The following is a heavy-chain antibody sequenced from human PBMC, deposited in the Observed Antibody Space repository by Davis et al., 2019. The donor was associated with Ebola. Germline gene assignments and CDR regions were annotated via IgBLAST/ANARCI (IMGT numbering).Heavy chain of an antibody. CDR1: GYTFTSYG. CDR2: ISAYNGNT. V-gene: IGHV1-18*01. J-gene: IGHJ4*02. CDR3: ARDREDVDTFDY. Sequence: ASVKVSCKASGYTFTSYGISWVRQAPGQGLEWMGWISAYNGNTNYAQKLQGRVTMTTDTSTSTAYMELRSLRSDNTAVYYCARDREDVDTFDYWGQGTLVTVSS. D-gene: IGHD2-15*01.